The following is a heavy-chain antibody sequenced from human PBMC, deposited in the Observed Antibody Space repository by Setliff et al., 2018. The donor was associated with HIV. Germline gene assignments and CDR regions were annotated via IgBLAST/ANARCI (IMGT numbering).Heavy chain of an antibody. CDR3: ARLGAVAGPFGRFDP. J-gene: IGHJ5*02. D-gene: IGHD6-19*01. V-gene: IGHV4-39*01. CDR2: IFYSGST. CDR1: GGSISSSGYY. Sequence: PSETLSLTCTVSGGSISSSGYYWGWIRQPPGKGLEWIGSIFYSGSTNYNPSLKSRVTISVATSKSQFSLNIYSVTAADTAVYYCARLGAVAGPFGRFDPWGQGTLVTVSS.